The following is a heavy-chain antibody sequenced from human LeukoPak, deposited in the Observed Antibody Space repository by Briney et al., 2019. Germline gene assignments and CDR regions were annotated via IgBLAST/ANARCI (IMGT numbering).Heavy chain of an antibody. CDR1: GFTFSSYS. D-gene: IGHD3-22*01. V-gene: IGHV3-21*01. CDR3: ARVFGLVVSYMGEDY. CDR2: ISSSSSYI. J-gene: IGHJ4*02. Sequence: TGGSLRLSCAASGFTFSSYSMNWVRQAPGKGLEWVSSISSSSSYIYYADSVKGRFTISRDNAKNSLYLQMNSLRAEDTAVYYCARVFGLVVSYMGEDYWGQGTLVTVSS.